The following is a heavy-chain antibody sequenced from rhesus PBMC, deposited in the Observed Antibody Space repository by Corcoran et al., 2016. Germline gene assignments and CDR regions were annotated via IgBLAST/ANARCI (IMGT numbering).Heavy chain of an antibody. CDR1: GFTFSSYD. CDR2: INYTGKTI. CDR3: TRYRTTVFGALDF. Sequence: EVQLVESGGGLVQPGGSLRLSCAASGFTFSSYDMSWVRQAPGKGLEWVSYINYTGKTIYYSGSEKGRFAISRDNAKNSLSLKMSSLRAEDTAVYYYTRYRTTVFGALDFWGQRLRVTVSS. V-gene: IGHV3-136*01. J-gene: IGHJ3*01. D-gene: IGHD1-14*01.